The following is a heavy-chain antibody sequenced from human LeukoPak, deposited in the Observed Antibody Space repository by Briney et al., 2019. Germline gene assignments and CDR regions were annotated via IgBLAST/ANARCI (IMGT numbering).Heavy chain of an antibody. CDR3: ARGRYCSATTCSGGDAFDI. V-gene: IGHV4-4*07. D-gene: IGHD5-24*01. CDR2: IYTSAST. Sequence: PSETLSLTCSVSGGSISNYYWSWIRQPAGKGLEWIGRIYTSASTNYNPSLKSRVTLSVDASKNQFSLRLSSLTAADTAVYYCARGRYCSATTCSGGDAFDIWGQGTVVTVSS. J-gene: IGHJ3*02. CDR1: GGSISNYY.